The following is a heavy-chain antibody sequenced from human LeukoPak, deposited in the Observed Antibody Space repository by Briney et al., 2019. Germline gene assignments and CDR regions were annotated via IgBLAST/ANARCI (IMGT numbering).Heavy chain of an antibody. CDR2: IKEDGGEK. Sequence: GGSLRLSCAASGFTFDSSWMNWVRQPPGKGLEWVANIKEDGGEKYYVDSVKGRFTISRDNARNSLYLQMNSLRVEDTAVYYCARARFETTVTALIRKKNYYYYYMDVWGKGTTVTVSS. J-gene: IGHJ6*03. CDR1: GFTFDSSW. D-gene: IGHD4-17*01. CDR3: ARARFETTVTALIRKKNYYYYYMDV. V-gene: IGHV3-7*01.